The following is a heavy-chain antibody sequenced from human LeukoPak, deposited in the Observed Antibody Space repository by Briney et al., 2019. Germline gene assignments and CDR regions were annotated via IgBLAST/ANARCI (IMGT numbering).Heavy chain of an antibody. Sequence: GGSLRLSWPASGFTFSSYSMNGVGQAPGKGREWVSSISSSSSYIYYADSVKGRFTISRDNAKNSLYLQMNSLRAEDTAVYYCARFGGGYGMDVWGQGTTVTVSS. CDR3: ARFGGGYGMDV. D-gene: IGHD2-15*01. V-gene: IGHV3-21*06. CDR2: ISSSSSYI. CDR1: GFTFSSYS. J-gene: IGHJ6*02.